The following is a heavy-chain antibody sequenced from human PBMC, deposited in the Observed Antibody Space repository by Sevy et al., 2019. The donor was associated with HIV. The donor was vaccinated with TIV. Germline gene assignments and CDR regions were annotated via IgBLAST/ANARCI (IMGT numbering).Heavy chain of an antibody. J-gene: IGHJ4*02. Sequence: GGSQRLSCAASGFTFSSYAMHWVRQAPGKGLEWVAVISYDRSNKYYADSVKGRFTISRDNSKNTLYLQMNSLRAEDTAVYYCAREGSSDYHFDYWGQGTLVTVSS. CDR3: AREGSSDYHFDY. V-gene: IGHV3-30*04. D-gene: IGHD3-22*01. CDR1: GFTFSSYA. CDR2: ISYDRSNK.